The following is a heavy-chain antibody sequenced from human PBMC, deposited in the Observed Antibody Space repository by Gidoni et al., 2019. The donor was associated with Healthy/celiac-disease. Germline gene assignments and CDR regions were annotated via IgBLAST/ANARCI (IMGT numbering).Heavy chain of an antibody. Sequence: QVQLVESGGGVVQPGRSLRLSGAASGFTFSSYAMHWVRQAPGTGLEWVAVISYDGSNKYYADSVKGRFTISRDNSKNTLYLQMNSLRAEDTAVYYCARGPSSGPDYWGQGTLVTVSS. D-gene: IGHD6-19*01. CDR3: ARGPSSGPDY. CDR1: GFTFSSYA. V-gene: IGHV3-30-3*01. J-gene: IGHJ4*02. CDR2: ISYDGSNK.